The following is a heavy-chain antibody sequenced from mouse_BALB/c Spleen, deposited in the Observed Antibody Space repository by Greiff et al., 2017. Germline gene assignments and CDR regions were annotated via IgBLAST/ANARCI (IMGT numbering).Heavy chain of an antibody. J-gene: IGHJ3*01. Sequence: EVNVVESGGGLVQPGGSRKLSCAASGFTFSSFGMHWVRQAPEKGLEWVAYISSGSSTIYYADTVKGRFTISRDNPKNTLFLQMTSLRSEDTAMYYCARSEGGAWFAYWGQGTLVTVSA. D-gene: IGHD3-3*01. V-gene: IGHV5-17*02. CDR2: ISSGSSTI. CDR1: GFTFSSFG. CDR3: ARSEGGAWFAY.